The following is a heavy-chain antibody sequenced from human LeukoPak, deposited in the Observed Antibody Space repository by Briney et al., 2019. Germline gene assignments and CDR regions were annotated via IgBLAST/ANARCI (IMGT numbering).Heavy chain of an antibody. CDR3: ARVRGYSGYGWTSAGWFDP. Sequence: SETLSLTCAVYGGSFSGYYWSWIRQPPGKGPEWIGEINHSGSTNYNPSLKSRVTISVDTSKNQFSLKLSSVTAADTAVYYCARVRGYSGYGWTSAGWFDPWGQGTLVTVSS. CDR1: GGSFSGYY. J-gene: IGHJ5*02. CDR2: INHSGST. V-gene: IGHV4-34*01. D-gene: IGHD5-12*01.